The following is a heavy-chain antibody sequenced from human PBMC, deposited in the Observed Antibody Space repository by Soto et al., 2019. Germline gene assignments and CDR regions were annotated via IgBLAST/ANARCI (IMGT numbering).Heavy chain of an antibody. Sequence: ASVQVSRKASGYTFTSYAIHWVRQAPGQRLEWMGWINAGNGNTKYSQKFQGRVTITRDTSARIAYMELSSLRSEDTAVYYCAKELAGLLGYWGQGTLVTVSS. CDR3: AKELAGLLGY. CDR1: GYTFTSYA. V-gene: IGHV1-3*01. CDR2: INAGNGNT. J-gene: IGHJ4*02. D-gene: IGHD6-19*01.